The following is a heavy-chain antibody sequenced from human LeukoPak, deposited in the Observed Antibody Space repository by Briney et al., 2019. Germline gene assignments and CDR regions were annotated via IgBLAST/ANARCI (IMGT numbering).Heavy chain of an antibody. CDR1: VYTFTSYD. Sequence: ASVQVSCKASVYTFTSYDVNWLRQATGQGLAWMGWVNPNSGHTGYAQKFQGRVTLTTNTSVSTAYMELSSLRSEDTAIYYCARGAPGSYCSGGSCPYFDYWGQGTLVSVSS. D-gene: IGHD2-15*01. CDR3: ARGAPGSYCSGGSCPYFDY. CDR2: VNPNSGHT. V-gene: IGHV1-8*01. J-gene: IGHJ4*02.